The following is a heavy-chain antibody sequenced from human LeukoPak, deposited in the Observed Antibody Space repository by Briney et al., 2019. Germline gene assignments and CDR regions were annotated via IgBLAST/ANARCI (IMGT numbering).Heavy chain of an antibody. CDR3: TRALYHTFDY. CDR1: GYSFTTYG. D-gene: IGHD2-2*01. Sequence: ASVKVSCKASGYSFTTYGISWVRQAPGQGLEWMGWISANNNNTDNVQKLQGRVTMTTDTSTSTAYMELRSLRSDDTAVYYCTRALYHTFDYWGQGTLVTVSS. V-gene: IGHV1-18*01. J-gene: IGHJ4*02. CDR2: ISANNNNT.